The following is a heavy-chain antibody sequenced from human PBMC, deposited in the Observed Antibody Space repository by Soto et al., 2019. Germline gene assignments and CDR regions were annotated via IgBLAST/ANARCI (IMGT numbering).Heavy chain of an antibody. CDR2: MNPNSGNT. CDR1: GYTFTSYD. D-gene: IGHD2-15*01. CDR3: ARAHLGGYCSGGSCYTADAFDI. Sequence: GASVKVSCKASGYTFTSYDINWVRQATGQGLEWMGWMNPNSGNTGYAQKFQGRVTMTRNTSISTAYMELSSLRSEDTAVYYCARAHLGGYCSGGSCYTADAFDIWGQGTMVT. J-gene: IGHJ3*02. V-gene: IGHV1-8*01.